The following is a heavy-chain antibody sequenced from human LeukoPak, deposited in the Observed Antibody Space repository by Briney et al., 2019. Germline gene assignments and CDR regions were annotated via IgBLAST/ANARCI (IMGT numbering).Heavy chain of an antibody. D-gene: IGHD3-3*01. CDR2: IYQSGST. Sequence: PSETLSLTCTVSGGSISSGGYYWTWIRQPPGRGLEWIGYIYQSGSTYYNPSLKSRVTISVDKSKNQFSLKLSSVTAADTAVYYCASPPLYYDFWSGYYPSPMDVWGKGTTVTVSS. J-gene: IGHJ6*03. CDR1: GGSISSGGYY. V-gene: IGHV4-30-2*01. CDR3: ASPPLYYDFWSGYYPSPMDV.